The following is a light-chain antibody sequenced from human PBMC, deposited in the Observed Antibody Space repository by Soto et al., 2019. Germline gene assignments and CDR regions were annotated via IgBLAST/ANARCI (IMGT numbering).Light chain of an antibody. V-gene: IGKV3-20*01. J-gene: IGKJ5*01. CDR2: GAS. Sequence: EIVLTQSPGTLSLSPGERATLSCRASQSVSSSYLAWYQQKPGQAPRLIIYGASGRATGIPDRFSVSESGTDFTRTISRREPEDFAVYYCQQYGSSPTVNFGKGTRLEIK. CDR1: QSVSSSY. CDR3: QQYGSSPTVN.